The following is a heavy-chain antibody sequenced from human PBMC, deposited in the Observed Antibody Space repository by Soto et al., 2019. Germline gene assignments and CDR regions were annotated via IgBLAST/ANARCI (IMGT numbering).Heavy chain of an antibody. CDR1: GFIFTTNS. CDR2: ISSSGTFK. D-gene: IGHD2-15*01. Sequence: EASGFIFTTNSTNWVRQVPGKGLQWLSSISSSGTFKSYGDSVKGRFTISRDNAKNSLFLQMNNLSGEDTGLYYCARDPPHGGTSSWDADSWGPGTLVTVSS. V-gene: IGHV3-21*01. J-gene: IGHJ4*02. CDR3: ARDPPHGGTSSWDADS.